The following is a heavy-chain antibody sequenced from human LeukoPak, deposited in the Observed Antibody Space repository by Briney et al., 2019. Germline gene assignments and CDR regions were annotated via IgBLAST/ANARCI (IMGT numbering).Heavy chain of an antibody. CDR2: ISWNGGSI. CDR1: GFTFDDYA. Sequence: PGGSLRLSCAASGFTFDDYAKHWLRHAPGKGLEWVTGISWNGGSIGYADSVEGRFTISRDNAKNSLYLQMNSLRAEDTALYYCAKGPSYYYDSSGYSGYFDYWGQGTLVTVSS. D-gene: IGHD3-22*01. J-gene: IGHJ4*02. V-gene: IGHV3-9*01. CDR3: AKGPSYYYDSSGYSGYFDY.